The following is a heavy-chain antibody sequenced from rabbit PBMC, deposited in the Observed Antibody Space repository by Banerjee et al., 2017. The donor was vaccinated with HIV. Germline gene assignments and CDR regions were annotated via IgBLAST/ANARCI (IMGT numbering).Heavy chain of an antibody. Sequence: QSLEESGGDLVKPGASLTLTCKVSGFSFSSTYWICWVRQAPGKGLEWIACINSNTGNTVYASWAKGPFTISKTSSTTVTLQMTSLTAADTATYFCAREESDGGGHLKLWGPGTLVTVS. CDR1: GFSFSSTYW. V-gene: IGHV1S40*01. J-gene: IGHJ4*01. D-gene: IGHD2-1*01. CDR2: INSNTGNT. CDR3: AREESDGGGHLKL.